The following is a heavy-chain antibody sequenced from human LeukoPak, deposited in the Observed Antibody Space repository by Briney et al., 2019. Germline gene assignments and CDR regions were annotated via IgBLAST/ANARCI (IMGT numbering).Heavy chain of an antibody. CDR3: ARDNSRSDSGTSYWWFDP. V-gene: IGHV1-46*01. J-gene: IGHJ5*02. D-gene: IGHD3-22*01. CDR2: INPSGDST. Sequence: GASVKVSCKASAFSFTSYYMHWVRQAPGQGLEWMGIINPSGDSTNYAQKFQGRVTITRDTSTSTVYMELSSLRSEDTAVYYCARDNSRSDSGTSYWWFDPWGQGTLVTVSS. CDR1: AFSFTSYY.